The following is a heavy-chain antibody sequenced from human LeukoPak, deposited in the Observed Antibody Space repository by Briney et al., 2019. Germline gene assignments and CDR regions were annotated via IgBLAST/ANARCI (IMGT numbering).Heavy chain of an antibody. CDR3: ARVGGYVGTHFDY. D-gene: IGHD3-16*01. CDR2: IYHSGST. Sequence: PSETLSLTCTVSGGSISSYYWSWIRQPPGKGLEWIGYIYHSGSTYYNPSLKSRVTISVDRSKNQFSLKLSSVTAADTAVYYCARVGGYVGTHFDYWGQGTLVTVSS. J-gene: IGHJ4*02. CDR1: GGSISSYY. V-gene: IGHV4-59*12.